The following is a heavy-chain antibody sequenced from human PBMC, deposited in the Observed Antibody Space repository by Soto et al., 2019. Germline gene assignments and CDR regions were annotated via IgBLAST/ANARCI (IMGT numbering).Heavy chain of an antibody. CDR1: GFTFSSYG. Sequence: PGGSLRLSCAASGFTFSSYGMHWVRQAPGKGLEWVAVIWYDGSNKYYADPVKGRFTISRDNSKNTLYLQMNSLRAEDTAVYYCARDYDYGDYVTDYWGQGTLVTVSS. CDR2: IWYDGSNK. CDR3: ARDYDYGDYVTDY. D-gene: IGHD4-17*01. V-gene: IGHV3-33*01. J-gene: IGHJ4*02.